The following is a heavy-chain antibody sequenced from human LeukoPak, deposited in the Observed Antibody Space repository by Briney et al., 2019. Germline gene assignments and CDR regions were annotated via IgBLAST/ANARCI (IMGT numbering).Heavy chain of an antibody. CDR1: GFTFSSYA. V-gene: IGHV3-23*01. CDR2: ISGSGGST. Sequence: GGSLRLSCAASGFTFSSYAMSWVRQAPGKGLEWVSAISGSGGSTYYADSVKGRFTISRDNSKNTLYLQMNSLRAEDTAVYYCASAGEAVAGPYYYMDVWGKGTTVTVSS. J-gene: IGHJ6*03. D-gene: IGHD4-23*01. CDR3: ASAGEAVAGPYYYMDV.